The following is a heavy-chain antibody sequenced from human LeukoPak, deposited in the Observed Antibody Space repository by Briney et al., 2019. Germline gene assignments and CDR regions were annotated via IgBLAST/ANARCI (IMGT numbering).Heavy chain of an antibody. V-gene: IGHV1-69*01. Sequence: SVKVSCKASGGTFSSYAISWVRQAPGQGLEWMGGIIPIFGTANYARKFQGRVTITADESTSTAYMELSSLRSEDTAVYYCARPRYYGSGSRLDYWGQGTLVTVSS. D-gene: IGHD3-10*01. CDR2: IIPIFGTA. CDR1: GGTFSSYA. CDR3: ARPRYYGSGSRLDY. J-gene: IGHJ4*02.